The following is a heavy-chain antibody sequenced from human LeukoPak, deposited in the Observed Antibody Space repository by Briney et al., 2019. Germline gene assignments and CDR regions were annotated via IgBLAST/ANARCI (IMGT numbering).Heavy chain of an antibody. CDR1: GFSRSTTGVG. J-gene: IGHJ4*02. D-gene: IGHD6-19*01. CDR2: LYWHDDK. V-gene: IGHV2-5*01. CDR3: AYRGEQWQVRGFDY. Sequence: SGPTLVNPRQILTLTCTFSGFSRSTTGVGVGWIRQPPGKALWCLALLYWHDDKRYSPSLKSRLTITKDTSKNQVVLTMTNMDPVDTATYYCAYRGEQWQVRGFDYWGQRTLVTVSS.